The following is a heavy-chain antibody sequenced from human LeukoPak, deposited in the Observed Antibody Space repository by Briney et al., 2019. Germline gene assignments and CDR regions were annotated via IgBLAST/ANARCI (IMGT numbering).Heavy chain of an antibody. Sequence: PGRSLRLSCAASGFTFSSYGMHWVRQAPGKGLEWVAVISYDGSNKYYADSVKGRSTISRDNSKNTLYLQMNSLRAEDTAVYYCAKGGSTMIVVPYVDYWGQETLVTVSS. D-gene: IGHD3-22*01. CDR3: AKGGSTMIVVPYVDY. J-gene: IGHJ4*02. V-gene: IGHV3-30*18. CDR1: GFTFSSYG. CDR2: ISYDGSNK.